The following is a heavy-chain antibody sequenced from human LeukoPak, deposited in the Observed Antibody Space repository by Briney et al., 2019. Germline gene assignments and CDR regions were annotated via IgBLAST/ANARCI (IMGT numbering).Heavy chain of an antibody. J-gene: IGHJ4*02. Sequence: GGSLRLSCVASGLNFDDSAMHWVRQAPGKGLEWVSLISADGGSTFSADSVKGRFSISRDNSKNSLYLQMNSLKSEDTAMYYCAKESGKFDYWGQGTLVAVSS. CDR3: AKESGKFDY. CDR2: ISADGGST. CDR1: GLNFDDSA. V-gene: IGHV3-43*02.